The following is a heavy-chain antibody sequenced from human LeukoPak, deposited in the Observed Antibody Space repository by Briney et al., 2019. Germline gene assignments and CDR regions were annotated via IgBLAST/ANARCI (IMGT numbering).Heavy chain of an antibody. CDR1: GFTFSSYS. CDR3: ARAGFSFSDYSGSFFDY. J-gene: IGHJ4*02. D-gene: IGHD3-10*01. Sequence: EGSLRLSCAASGFTFSSYSMNSVRQAPGKGLEWVSYISRSSSTIYYADSVKGRFTISRDNAKNSMYLQMNSLRAEDTAVYYCARAGFSFSDYSGSFFDYWGQGTLVTVSS. V-gene: IGHV3-48*01. CDR2: ISRSSSTI.